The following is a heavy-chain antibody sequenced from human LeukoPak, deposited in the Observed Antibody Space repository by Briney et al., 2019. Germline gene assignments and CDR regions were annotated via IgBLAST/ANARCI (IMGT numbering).Heavy chain of an antibody. CDR3: ARHSEVIGAI. Sequence: GESLKISCKASGYTFTHQWIGWVRQKSGSGLEWMGIIYPRDSDTRYSPSFQGHVSISADTSINTAYLEWSRLEASDTAIYCCARHSEVIGAIWGQGTLVSVSS. CDR1: GYTFTHQW. CDR2: IYPRDSDT. V-gene: IGHV5-51*01. D-gene: IGHD3-22*01. J-gene: IGHJ4*02.